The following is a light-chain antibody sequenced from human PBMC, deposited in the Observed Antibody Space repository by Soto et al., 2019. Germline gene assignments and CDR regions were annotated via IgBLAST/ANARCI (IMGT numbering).Light chain of an antibody. J-gene: IGLJ3*02. Sequence: QSALTQPASVSGSLGKSITLSCTATNSDVGDYNFVSWFQQHPGRAPKVMIYEVTKRPSDISDRFSGSKSGNTASLTISGLQAEDQATYYCSSYSSTTRWIFSGGTKLTVL. CDR2: EVT. V-gene: IGLV2-14*01. CDR3: SSYSSTTRWI. CDR1: NSDVGDYNF.